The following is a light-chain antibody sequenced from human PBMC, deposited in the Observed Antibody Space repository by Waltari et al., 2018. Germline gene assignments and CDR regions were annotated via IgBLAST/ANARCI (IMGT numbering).Light chain of an antibody. V-gene: IGLV3-21*04. Sequence: SYVLTQPPSVSVAPGKTARLTCGGDNIGGQSVHWYQQRPGPAPVLVIYDDNDRPSGIPERFSASNSGNTATLTISRVEVGDEADYCCQVWDGSSDHPVFGGGTKLTV. CDR1: NIGGQS. CDR3: QVWDGSSDHPV. J-gene: IGLJ2*01. CDR2: DDN.